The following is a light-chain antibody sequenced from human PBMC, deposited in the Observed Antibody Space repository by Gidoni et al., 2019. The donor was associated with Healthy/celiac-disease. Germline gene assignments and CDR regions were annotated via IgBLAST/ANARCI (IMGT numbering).Light chain of an antibody. CDR1: QDISNY. CDR3: RQYDNLPYT. Sequence: DIQMTQSPSSLSASVGDRGTITCQASQDISNYLNWYQQKQGKAPKLLINAASNLETGVPSRLSGRGSGKDFTFTISSRQPEDIATYYCRQYDNLPYTFGQGTRLEIK. V-gene: IGKV1-33*01. J-gene: IGKJ2*01. CDR2: AAS.